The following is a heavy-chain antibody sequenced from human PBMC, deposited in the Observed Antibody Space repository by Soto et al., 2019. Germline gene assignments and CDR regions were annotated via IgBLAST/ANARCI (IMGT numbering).Heavy chain of an antibody. Sequence: QVQLQESGPGLVKPSQTLSLTCTFSVGSIGGGVYYWGWIRQPPGKGREWFGYSCYVGSPYYNPSLKSXXTXSAXTSKNQFSLKLSSVTAADTAVYYCARVWGGNSLDYWGQGTLVTVSS. CDR3: ARVWGGNSLDY. CDR2: SCYVGSP. V-gene: IGHV4-30-4*01. CDR1: VGSIGGGVYY. J-gene: IGHJ4*02. D-gene: IGHD2-21*02.